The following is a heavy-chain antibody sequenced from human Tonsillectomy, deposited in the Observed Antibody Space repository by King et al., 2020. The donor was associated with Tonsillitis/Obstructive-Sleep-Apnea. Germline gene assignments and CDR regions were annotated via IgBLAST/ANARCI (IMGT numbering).Heavy chain of an antibody. CDR3: ARDPRITIFGVVTHIITHGHDAFDI. CDR1: GYTFTSYG. CDR2: ISAYNGNT. J-gene: IGHJ3*02. Sequence: IQLVQSGAEVKKPGASVKVSCKASGYTFTSYGISWVRQAPGQGLEWMGWISAYNGNTNYPPKLQGRVTMTTDTSTSTAYMELRSLRSDDTAVFYCARDPRITIFGVVTHIITHGHDAFDIWGQGTMVTVSS. V-gene: IGHV1-18*01. D-gene: IGHD3-3*01.